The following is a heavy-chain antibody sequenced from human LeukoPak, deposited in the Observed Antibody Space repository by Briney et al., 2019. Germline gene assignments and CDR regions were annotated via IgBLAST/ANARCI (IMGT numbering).Heavy chain of an antibody. V-gene: IGHV4-34*01. Sequence: SETLSLTCAVYGGSFSGYYWSWIRQPPAKRLEWIGEINHSGSTNYNPSLKSRVTISVDTSKNQFSLKLSSVTAADTAVYYCARLERQYYYYGMDVWGQGTTVTVSS. J-gene: IGHJ6*02. CDR3: ARLERQYYYYGMDV. CDR2: INHSGST. CDR1: GGSFSGYY.